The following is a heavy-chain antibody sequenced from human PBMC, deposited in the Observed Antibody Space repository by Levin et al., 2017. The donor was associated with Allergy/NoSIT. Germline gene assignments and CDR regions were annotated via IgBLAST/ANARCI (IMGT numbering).Heavy chain of an antibody. D-gene: IGHD1-26*01. CDR3: WDFLLDV. Sequence: PGGSLRLSCAASGFIFSTHWMHWARQVPGKGLVWVSGINSDGTATFYADSVKGRFTISRDNAKNTVYLQMNSLRAEDTAGYHCWDFLLDVWGPGTTFPVSS. CDR1: GFIFSTHW. CDR2: INSDGTAT. V-gene: IGHV3-74*01. J-gene: IGHJ6*02.